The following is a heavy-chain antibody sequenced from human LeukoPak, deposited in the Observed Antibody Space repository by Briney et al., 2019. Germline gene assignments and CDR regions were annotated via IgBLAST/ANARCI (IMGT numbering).Heavy chain of an antibody. Sequence: IPSETLSLTCAVSGGSISSGGYSWSWIRQPPGKGLEWIGYIYYSGSTYYNPSLKSRVTISVDTSKNQFSLKLSSVTAADTAVYYCARHPPSHGDIVWGQGTLVTVSS. V-gene: IGHV4-30-4*07. CDR2: IYYSGST. CDR3: ARHPPSHGDIV. D-gene: IGHD5-12*01. CDR1: GGSISSGGYS. J-gene: IGHJ4*02.